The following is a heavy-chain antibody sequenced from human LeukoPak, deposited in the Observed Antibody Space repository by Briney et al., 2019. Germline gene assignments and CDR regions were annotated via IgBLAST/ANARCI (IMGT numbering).Heavy chain of an antibody. V-gene: IGHV3-23*01. CDR3: AKGTTDSSNWYGWFDP. CDR2: ISGSGGRT. J-gene: IGHJ5*02. Sequence: GGSLRLSCAASGFTFSSYAMSWVRLAPGKGLEWVSVISGSGGRTYYADSVKGLFTISRDNSKNTLYLQMNSLRAEDTAIYYCAKGTTDSSNWYGWFDPWGQGTLVTVSS. CDR1: GFTFSSYA. D-gene: IGHD6-13*01.